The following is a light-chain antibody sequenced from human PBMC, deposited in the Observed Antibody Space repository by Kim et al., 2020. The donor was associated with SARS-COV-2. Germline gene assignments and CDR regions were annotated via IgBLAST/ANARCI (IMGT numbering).Light chain of an antibody. Sequence: EIVMTQSPATLSVSPGERATLSCRASQSVSSNLVWYQQKPGQAPRLLIYDASTRATGIPVRFSGSGSGTVFTLTISSLQSEDFAVYYCQQYNNWPRTFGQGTKVDIK. CDR2: DAS. CDR1: QSVSSN. CDR3: QQYNNWPRT. J-gene: IGKJ1*01. V-gene: IGKV3-15*01.